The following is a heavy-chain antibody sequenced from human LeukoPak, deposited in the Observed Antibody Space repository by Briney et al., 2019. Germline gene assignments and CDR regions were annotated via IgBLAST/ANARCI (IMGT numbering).Heavy chain of an antibody. Sequence: PGGSLRLSCAASGFTFSSYAMSWVRQAPGKGLEWVSAISGSGGSTYYADSVKGRFTISRDNSKNTLYLQMNSLRAEDTAVYYCARASFMVRGVITFCDYWGQGTLVTVSS. J-gene: IGHJ4*02. D-gene: IGHD3-10*01. CDR2: ISGSGGST. V-gene: IGHV3-23*01. CDR1: GFTFSSYA. CDR3: ARASFMVRGVITFCDY.